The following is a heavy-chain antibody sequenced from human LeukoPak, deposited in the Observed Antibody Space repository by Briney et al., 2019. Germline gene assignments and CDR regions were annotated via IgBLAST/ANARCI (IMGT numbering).Heavy chain of an antibody. CDR1: GYTFTGYY. J-gene: IGHJ5*02. CDR2: INPNSGGT. CDR3: AKRGVRGYSYGINWFDP. D-gene: IGHD5-18*01. Sequence: GASVKVSCKASGYTFTGYYMHWVRQAPGQGLKWMGWINPNSGGTNYAQKFQGRVTMTRDTSISTAYMELSRLRSDDTAVYYCAKRGVRGYSYGINWFDPWGQGTLVTVSS. V-gene: IGHV1-2*02.